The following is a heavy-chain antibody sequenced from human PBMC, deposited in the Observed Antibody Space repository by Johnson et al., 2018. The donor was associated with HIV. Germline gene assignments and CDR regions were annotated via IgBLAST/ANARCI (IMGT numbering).Heavy chain of an antibody. CDR3: ARDRALRGYYDSSGYTWADAFDI. CDR2: FYSGGST. Sequence: MLLVESGGGLVQPGGSLRLSCAASGFTVSSNYMSWVRQAPGKGLEWVSVFYSGGSTYYADSVKGRFTISRDNSKNTLYLQMNSLRAEDTAVYYCARDRALRGYYDSSGYTWADAFDIWGQGTMVTVSS. J-gene: IGHJ3*02. CDR1: GFTVSSNY. V-gene: IGHV3-66*01. D-gene: IGHD3-22*01.